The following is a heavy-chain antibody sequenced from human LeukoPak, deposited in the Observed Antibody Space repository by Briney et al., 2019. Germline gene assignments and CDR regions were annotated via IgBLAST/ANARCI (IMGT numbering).Heavy chain of an antibody. V-gene: IGHV4-39*01. CDR1: GGSISSSSYY. CDR3: ARGGIAVAGTVACDI. CDR2: IYYSGST. J-gene: IGHJ3*02. D-gene: IGHD6-19*01. Sequence: PSETLSLTCTVSGGSISSSSYYWGWIRQPPGKGLEWIGSIYYSGSTYYNPSLKSRVTISVDTSKNQFSLKLSSVIAADTAVYYCARGGIAVAGTVACDIWGQGTMVTVSS.